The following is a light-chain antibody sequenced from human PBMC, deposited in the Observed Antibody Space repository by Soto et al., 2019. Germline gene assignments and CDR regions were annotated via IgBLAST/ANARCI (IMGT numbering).Light chain of an antibody. CDR3: SSYTSATTYV. CDR2: DVS. Sequence: QSALTQPASVSGSPGQSITISCTGTSSDVGAYNYDSWYQQYLGEAPKVIIYDVSHRPAGVSNRFSGSKSGNTASLTISGLQTQDEADYYCSSYTSATTYVFGTGTKVTV. J-gene: IGLJ1*01. V-gene: IGLV2-14*01. CDR1: SSDVGAYNY.